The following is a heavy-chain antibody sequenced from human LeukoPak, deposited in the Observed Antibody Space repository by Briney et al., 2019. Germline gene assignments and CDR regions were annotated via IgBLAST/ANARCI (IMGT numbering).Heavy chain of an antibody. CDR1: GFTFSSYG. Sequence: GGSLRLSCAASGFTFSSYGMHWVRQAPGKGLEWVAFIRYDGSNKYYADSVKGRFTISRDNSKNTLYLQMNSLRAEDTAVYYCARKGDSSGSLHYWGQGTLVTVSS. CDR3: ARKGDSSGSLHY. CDR2: IRYDGSNK. D-gene: IGHD3-22*01. V-gene: IGHV3-30*02. J-gene: IGHJ4*02.